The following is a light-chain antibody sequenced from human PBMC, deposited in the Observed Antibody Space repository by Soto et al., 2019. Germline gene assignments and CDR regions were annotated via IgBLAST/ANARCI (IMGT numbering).Light chain of an antibody. V-gene: IGKV3-20*01. CDR2: SAT. CDR1: ESVSGRQ. Sequence: LWPKSHGPLSLSPGDLSTPSGRASESVSGRQLAWYQQKPGQAPRLIMYSATNRATGIPDRFGGSVSGTDFTLTISRLEPEDFAVYYCQQYTNWREITFGKGKRREIK. J-gene: IGKJ5*01. CDR3: QQYTNWREIT.